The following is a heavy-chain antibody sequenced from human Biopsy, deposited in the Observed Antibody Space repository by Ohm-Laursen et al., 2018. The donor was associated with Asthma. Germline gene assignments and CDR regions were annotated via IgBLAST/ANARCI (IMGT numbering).Heavy chain of an antibody. CDR3: ARSIAVAGVPFDP. CDR2: VQYNGRS. J-gene: IGHJ5*02. CDR1: GGSISSYY. Sequence: SETLSLTCTVSGGSISSYYWSWIRRAPGKGLEWIGYVQYNGRSNYNLSLKSRVTISVDTFTDRCSLRLTSVTAADTAIYYCARSIAVAGVPFDPWGQGTLVTVSS. V-gene: IGHV4-59*01. D-gene: IGHD6-19*01.